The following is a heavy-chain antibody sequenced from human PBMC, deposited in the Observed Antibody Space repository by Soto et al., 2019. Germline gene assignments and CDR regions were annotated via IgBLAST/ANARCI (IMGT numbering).Heavy chain of an antibody. CDR3: ARDLGYSSSSLGWFDP. CDR2: MHYSGGP. V-gene: IGHV4-59*11. CDR1: GGSMSSHS. J-gene: IGHJ5*02. Sequence: SETLSLTCTVSGGSMSSHSWSWIRQPPGKGLEWIGCMHYSGGPNYNPSLKSRVTMSVDTSKNQFSLKLSSVSAADTAMYYCARDLGYSSSSLGWFDPWGQGTLVTVSS. D-gene: IGHD6-6*01.